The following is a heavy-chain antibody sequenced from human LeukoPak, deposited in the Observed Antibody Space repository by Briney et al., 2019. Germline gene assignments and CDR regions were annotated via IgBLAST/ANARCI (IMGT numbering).Heavy chain of an antibody. CDR3: ARDRITMVRGVFDY. V-gene: IGHV3-30*04. CDR2: ISYDGSNK. J-gene: IGHJ4*02. CDR1: GFTFSSYA. D-gene: IGHD3-10*01. Sequence: GGSLRLSCAASGFTFSSYAMHWVRQAPGKGLEWVAVISYDGSNKYYEDSVKGRFTISRDNSKNTLYLQMNSPRAEDTAVYYCARDRITMVRGVFDYWGQGTLVTVSS.